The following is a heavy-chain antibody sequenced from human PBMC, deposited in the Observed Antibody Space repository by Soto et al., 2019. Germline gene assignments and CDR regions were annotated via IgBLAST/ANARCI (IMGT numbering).Heavy chain of an antibody. Sequence: GASVKVSCKTSGYPFARCSIHWVRQAPGHSLEWLGWINPATGNTKYSQKFQGRVAFTRDTFATTVYMEVTSLGSEDTAVYYCARNAPITNEGGDPYYFDYWGQGTLVTVSS. D-gene: IGHD2-21*02. CDR1: GYPFARCS. V-gene: IGHV1-3*01. CDR2: INPATGNT. CDR3: ARNAPITNEGGDPYYFDY. J-gene: IGHJ4*02.